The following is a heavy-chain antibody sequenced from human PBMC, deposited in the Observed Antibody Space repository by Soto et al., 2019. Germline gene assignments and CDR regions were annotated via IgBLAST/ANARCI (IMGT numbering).Heavy chain of an antibody. Sequence: PGGSLRLSCAASGFTFSSYSMNWVRQAPGKGLEWVSYISSSSSTIYYADSVKGRFTISRDNAKNSLYLQMNSLRAEDTAVYYCARDRLAVAGQNWFDPWGQGTLVTVS. CDR1: GFTFSSYS. V-gene: IGHV3-48*01. CDR2: ISSSSSTI. J-gene: IGHJ5*02. CDR3: ARDRLAVAGQNWFDP. D-gene: IGHD6-19*01.